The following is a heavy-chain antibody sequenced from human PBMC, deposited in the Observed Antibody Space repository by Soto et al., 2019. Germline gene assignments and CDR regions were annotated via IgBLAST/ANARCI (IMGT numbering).Heavy chain of an antibody. D-gene: IGHD3-10*01. CDR3: ARGPPGFGGLFLPSGYYYYMDV. CDR1: GGSFSGYY. J-gene: IGHJ6*03. CDR2: INNSGST. V-gene: IGHV4-34*01. Sequence: QVQLQQWGAGLLKPSETLSLTCAVYGGSFSGYYWSWIRQPPGKGLGGIGEINNSGSTNYNPSLKSRVTISVDTSKNQFSLKLSSVTAADTAVYYCARGPPGFGGLFLPSGYYYYMDVWGKGTTVTVSS.